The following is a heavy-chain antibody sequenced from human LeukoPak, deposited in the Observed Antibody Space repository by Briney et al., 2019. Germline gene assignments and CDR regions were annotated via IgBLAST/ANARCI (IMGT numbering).Heavy chain of an antibody. V-gene: IGHV3-30-3*01. Sequence: PGGSLRLSCAASGFTFSSYAMHWVRQAPGKGLAGVAVISYDGSNKYYADSVKGRFTISRNNSKNTLYLQMNSLRAEDTAVYYCARAGIEWGYGSGKTFMWAFDIWGQGTMVTVSS. CDR1: GFTFSSYA. CDR3: ARAGIEWGYGSGKTFMWAFDI. D-gene: IGHD3-10*01. CDR2: ISYDGSNK. J-gene: IGHJ3*02.